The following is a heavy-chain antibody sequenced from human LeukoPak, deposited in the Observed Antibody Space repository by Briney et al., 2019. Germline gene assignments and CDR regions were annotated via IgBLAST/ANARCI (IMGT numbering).Heavy chain of an antibody. CDR2: INPDSGGT. CDR3: ARTSKPYYDFWSGSEYFDY. Sequence: GASVKVSCKASGYTFTGYYMHWVRQAPGQGLEWMGWINPDSGGTVYAQKFQGRVTMTRDTSISTAYMELSRLRSDDTAVYYCARTSKPYYDFWSGSEYFDYWGQGTLVTVSS. D-gene: IGHD3-3*01. V-gene: IGHV1-2*02. J-gene: IGHJ4*02. CDR1: GYTFTGYY.